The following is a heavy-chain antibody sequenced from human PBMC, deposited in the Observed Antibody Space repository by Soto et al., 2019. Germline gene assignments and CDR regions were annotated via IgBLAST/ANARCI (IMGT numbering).Heavy chain of an antibody. D-gene: IGHD4-17*01. Sequence: EVQLLESGGGLVQPGGSLRLSCAASGFTFSSYTMNWVRQAPGKGLEWVSGINSGGRTYYADSVKRRFTISRDDSKNTLYLQLISLRAEDTAVYYCAKDLRPDGVWDFDYWGQGTLVTVSS. CDR2: INSGGRT. V-gene: IGHV3-23*01. CDR3: AKDLRPDGVWDFDY. J-gene: IGHJ4*02. CDR1: GFTFSSYT.